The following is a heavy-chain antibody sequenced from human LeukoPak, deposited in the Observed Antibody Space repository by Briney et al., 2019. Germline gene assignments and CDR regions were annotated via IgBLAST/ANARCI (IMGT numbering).Heavy chain of an antibody. CDR1: GFTFSSYW. CDR2: IKQDGSEK. D-gene: IGHD6-19*01. CDR3: AKTLGIAVAGTNWFDP. Sequence: GGSLRLSXAASGFTFSSYWMSWVRQAPGKGLEWVANIKQDGSEKYYVDSVKGRFTISRDNAKNSLYLQMNSLRAEDTAVYYCAKTLGIAVAGTNWFDPWGQGTLVTVSS. V-gene: IGHV3-7*01. J-gene: IGHJ5*02.